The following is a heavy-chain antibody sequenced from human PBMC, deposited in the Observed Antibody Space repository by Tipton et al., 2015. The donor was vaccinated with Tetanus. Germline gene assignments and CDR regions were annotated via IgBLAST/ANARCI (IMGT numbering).Heavy chain of an antibody. V-gene: IGHV3-23*01. CDR1: GFTFSGYA. J-gene: IGHJ4*02. D-gene: IGHD3-9*01. CDR2: ISGSGGST. Sequence: GSLRLSCVASGFTFSGYAMSWVRQAPGKGLEWVSAISGSGGSTYYADSVKGRFTISRDNSKNTLYLQMNSLRAEDTAVYYCAKESLHYDILTGYNYWGQGTLVTVSS. CDR3: AKESLHYDILTGYNY.